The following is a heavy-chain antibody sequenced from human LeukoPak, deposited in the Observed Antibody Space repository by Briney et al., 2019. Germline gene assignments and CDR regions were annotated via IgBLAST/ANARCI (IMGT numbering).Heavy chain of an antibody. CDR3: ARGSSSFGDY. CDR2: ISYDGSNK. D-gene: IGHD6-13*01. CDR1: GFTFSSYA. V-gene: IGHV3-30*04. Sequence: PGGSLGLSCAASGFTFSSYAMHWVRQAPGKGLEWVAVISYDGSNKYYADSVKGRFTISRDNAKNSLYLQMNSLRAEDTAVYYCARGSSSFGDYWGQGTLVTVSS. J-gene: IGHJ4*02.